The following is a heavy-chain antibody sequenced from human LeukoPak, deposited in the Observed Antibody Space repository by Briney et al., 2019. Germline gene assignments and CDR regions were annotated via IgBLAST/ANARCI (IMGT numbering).Heavy chain of an antibody. J-gene: IGHJ3*02. CDR1: GFTFSSYG. CDR3: AKAGVGATRGPHDAFDI. Sequence: GGSLRLFCAASGFTFSSYGMHWVRQAPGKGLEWVAFIRYDGSNKYYADSVKGRFTISRDNSKNTLYLQMNSLRAEDTAVYYCAKAGVGATRGPHDAFDIWGQGTMVTVSS. V-gene: IGHV3-30*02. CDR2: IRYDGSNK. D-gene: IGHD1-26*01.